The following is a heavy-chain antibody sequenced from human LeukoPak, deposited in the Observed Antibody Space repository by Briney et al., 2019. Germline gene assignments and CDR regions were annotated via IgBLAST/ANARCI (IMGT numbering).Heavy chain of an antibody. V-gene: IGHV4-59*01. CDR1: GGSISSYY. Sequence: PSETLSLTCTVSGGSISSYYWSWIRQPPGKGLEWIGYIYYSGSTNYNPSLKSRVTISVDTSKNQFSLKLSSVTAADTAVYYCARSVYCGGDCYPEKYYFDYWAREPWSPSPQ. CDR2: IYYSGST. J-gene: IGHJ4*02. CDR3: ARSVYCGGDCYPEKYYFDY. D-gene: IGHD2-21*02.